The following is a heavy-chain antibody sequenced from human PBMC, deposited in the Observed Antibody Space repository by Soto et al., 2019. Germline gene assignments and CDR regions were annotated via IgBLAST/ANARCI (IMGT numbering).Heavy chain of an antibody. CDR2: IYYSGST. CDR3: AIVVPSAFYYYYYYMDV. J-gene: IGHJ6*03. D-gene: IGHD2-2*01. Sequence: SETLSLTCTVSGGSISSYYWSWIRQPPGKGLEWIGYIYYSGSTNYNPSLKSRVTISVDTSKNQFSLKLSSVTAADTAVYYCAIVVPSAFYYYYYYMDVWGKGTTVTVS. V-gene: IGHV4-59*01. CDR1: GGSISSYY.